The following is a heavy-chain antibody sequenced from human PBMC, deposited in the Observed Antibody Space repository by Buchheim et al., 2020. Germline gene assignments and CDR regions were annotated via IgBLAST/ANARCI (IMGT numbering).Heavy chain of an antibody. V-gene: IGHV5-51*01. CDR2: IYPDDSDI. D-gene: IGHD3-3*01. Sequence: EVQLKHSGPEMRKAGQSLRISCQALGYNFNNYWIAWVRQVPGKGLEWMGIIYPDDSDIRYSPSFQGRITISVDHSINTAYLQWSGLEASDTAVYYCASPLMHRTHGVFGKDVWGQGT. J-gene: IGHJ6*02. CDR1: GYNFNNYW. CDR3: ASPLMHRTHGVFGKDV.